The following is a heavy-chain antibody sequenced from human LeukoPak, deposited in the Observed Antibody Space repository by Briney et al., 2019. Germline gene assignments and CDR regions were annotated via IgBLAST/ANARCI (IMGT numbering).Heavy chain of an antibody. CDR3: ARVTEWNDFDY. J-gene: IGHJ4*02. CDR1: GGSITHYY. CDR2: IHSSGSA. Sequence: SETLSLTCTVPGGSITHYYWSWIRQSPGKGLEWIGYIHSSGSANYNPSLKSRLTMSVDTSKNQFSLNLSSVTAADTAMYYCARVTEWNDFDYWGQGTLVTVSS. D-gene: IGHD1-1*01. V-gene: IGHV4-59*01.